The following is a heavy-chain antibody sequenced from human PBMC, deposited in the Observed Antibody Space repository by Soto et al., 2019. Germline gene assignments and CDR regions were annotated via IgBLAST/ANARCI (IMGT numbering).Heavy chain of an antibody. V-gene: IGHV2-26*01. J-gene: IGHJ5*02. Sequence: QVTLKESGPVLVKPTETLTRTCTVSGFSLSNARMGVSWIRQPPGNALEWLAHIFSNDEKSYSTSLKSRLTNTKDASKCQVVLTMTNMDPVDTATYYCARINYDFGSGYYTARNNWFDPWGQGTLVTVSS. CDR1: GFSLSNARMG. CDR2: IFSNDEK. CDR3: ARINYDFGSGYYTARNNWFDP. D-gene: IGHD3-3*01.